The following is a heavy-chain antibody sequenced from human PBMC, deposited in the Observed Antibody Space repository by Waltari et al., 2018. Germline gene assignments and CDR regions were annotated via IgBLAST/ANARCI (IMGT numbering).Heavy chain of an antibody. CDR2: IHYSGRA. CDR3: ARYGEVPPNYFFDY. J-gene: IGHJ4*01. D-gene: IGHD2-21*01. CDR1: GESFLGYF. Sequence: QVQLHQWGAGQLKPSETLSLTCAVSGESFLGYFWSWIRPSPGKGLGWLGAIHYSGRANYNPPLASRLSLSVDTTKKQFSLRLTSVTAADAALYFCARYGEVPPNYFFDYWGQGTLVTVSS. V-gene: IGHV4-34*01.